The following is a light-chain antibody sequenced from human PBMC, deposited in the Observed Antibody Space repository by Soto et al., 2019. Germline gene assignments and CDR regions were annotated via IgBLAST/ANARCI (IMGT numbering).Light chain of an antibody. CDR3: SSYTGLTTLV. CDR2: EVG. J-gene: IGLJ2*01. Sequence: QSALTQPASVSESPGQSITISCTGTSSDVGSYNFVPWYQHHPGKAPKLILYEVGNRPSGVSDRFSGSKSGNTASLTISGLQAEDEAEYYCSSYTGLTTLVFGGGTKLTVL. CDR1: SSDVGSYNF. V-gene: IGLV2-14*01.